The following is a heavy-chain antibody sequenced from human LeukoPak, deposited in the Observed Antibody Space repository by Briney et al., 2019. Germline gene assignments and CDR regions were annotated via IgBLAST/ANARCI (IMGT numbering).Heavy chain of an antibody. CDR3: ARNPSVAGTPWFDP. V-gene: IGHV3-11*03. D-gene: IGHD6-19*01. J-gene: IGHJ5*02. CDR2: ITTSGSYT. CDR1: VFTFSDYH. Sequence: VGSLRLSCAASVFTFSDYHMSWIRQAPGKGLEWVSHITTSGSYTKYADSVKGRFTISRDNAKNSLYLQMNSLRAEDTAVYYCARNPSVAGTPWFDPWGQGTLVTVSS.